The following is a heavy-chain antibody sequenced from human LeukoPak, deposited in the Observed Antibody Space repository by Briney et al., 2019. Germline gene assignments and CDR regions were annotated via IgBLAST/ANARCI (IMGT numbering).Heavy chain of an antibody. J-gene: IGHJ6*03. V-gene: IGHV4-34*01. CDR3: ARACGSSSWYVSADYYYYYMDV. CDR2: INHSGST. D-gene: IGHD6-13*01. CDR1: GGSFSGYY. Sequence: SETLSLTCAVYGGSFSGYYWSWIRQPPGKGLEWIGEINHSGSTNYNPSLKSRVTISVDTSKNQFSLKLSSVTAADTAVYYCARACGSSSWYVSADYYYYYMDVWGKGTTVTVSS.